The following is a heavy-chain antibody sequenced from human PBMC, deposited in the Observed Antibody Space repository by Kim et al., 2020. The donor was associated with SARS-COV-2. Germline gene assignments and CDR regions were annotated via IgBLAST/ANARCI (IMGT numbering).Heavy chain of an antibody. V-gene: IGHV3-30*18. J-gene: IGHJ4*02. CDR1: GFTFSSYG. Sequence: GGSLRLSCAASGFTFSSYGMHWVRQAPGKGLEWVAVISYDGSNKYYADSVKGRFTISRDNSKNTLYLQMNSLRAEDTAVYYCAKEEVGATFLDYWGQGTLVTVSS. D-gene: IGHD1-26*01. CDR3: AKEEVGATFLDY. CDR2: ISYDGSNK.